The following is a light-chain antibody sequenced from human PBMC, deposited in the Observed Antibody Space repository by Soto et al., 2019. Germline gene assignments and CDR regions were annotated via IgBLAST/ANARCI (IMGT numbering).Light chain of an antibody. V-gene: IGKV3-11*01. CDR3: QQRSNWRFT. CDR1: QIVSSY. J-gene: IGKJ3*01. Sequence: EIVMTPSPATLSVSPVERATLSCRASQIVSSYLAWYQQKPGQAPRLLIYDASNRATGIPARFSGSGSGTDFTLTISSLEPEDFAVYYCQQRSNWRFTCGPGTKVDIK. CDR2: DAS.